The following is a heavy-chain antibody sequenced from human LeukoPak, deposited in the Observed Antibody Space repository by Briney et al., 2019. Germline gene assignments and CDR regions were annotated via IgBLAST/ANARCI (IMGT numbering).Heavy chain of an antibody. CDR1: GFTFSSYG. J-gene: IGHJ4*02. D-gene: IGHD2-15*01. Sequence: GGSLRLSCAASGFTFSSYGMHWVRQAPGKGLEWVAFIRYDGSNKYYADSVKGRFTISRDNSKNTLYLQMNSQRAEDTAVYYCAKDEVYCSGGSCYHYWGQGTLVTVSS. CDR3: AKDEVYCSGGSCYHY. CDR2: IRYDGSNK. V-gene: IGHV3-30*02.